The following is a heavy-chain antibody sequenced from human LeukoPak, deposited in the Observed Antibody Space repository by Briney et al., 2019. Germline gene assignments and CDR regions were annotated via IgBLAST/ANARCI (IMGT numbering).Heavy chain of an antibody. Sequence: RGESLKISCKGSGYNFASYWIGWVRQMPGKGLEWMGYINPGDSDTRYSPSFQGQVTMTVDKSINTAYLYWISLKASDTAMYYCTRYQVPPGRDYFDYWGQGTLVTVSS. CDR2: INPGDSDT. J-gene: IGHJ4*02. D-gene: IGHD2-2*01. V-gene: IGHV5-51*01. CDR1: GYNFASYW. CDR3: TRYQVPPGRDYFDY.